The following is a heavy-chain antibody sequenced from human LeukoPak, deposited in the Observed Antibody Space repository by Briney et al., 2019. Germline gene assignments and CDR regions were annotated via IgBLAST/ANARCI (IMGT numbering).Heavy chain of an antibody. CDR3: ARGAMIWAPRGAFDI. CDR2: INHSGST. CDR1: GGSFSGYY. Sequence: PSETLSLTCAVYGGSFSGYYGSWIRQPPGKGLEWIGEINHSGSTNYNPSLKSRVTISVDTSKNQFSLKLSSVTAADTAVYYCARGAMIWAPRGAFDIWGQGTMVTVSS. V-gene: IGHV4-34*01. J-gene: IGHJ3*02. D-gene: IGHD3-22*01.